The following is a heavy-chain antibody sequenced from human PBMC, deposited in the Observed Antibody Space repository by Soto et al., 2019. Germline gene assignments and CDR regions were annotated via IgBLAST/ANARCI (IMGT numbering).Heavy chain of an antibody. Sequence: ASVKVSCKASGYTFTSYDINWVRQATGQGLEWMGWMNPNSGNTGYAQKFQGRVTMTRNTSISTAYMELSSLRSADTAVYYCARVAAAGDGLDVWGQGTTVLVS. J-gene: IGHJ6*02. CDR3: ARVAAAGDGLDV. CDR1: GYTFTSYD. CDR2: MNPNSGNT. D-gene: IGHD6-13*01. V-gene: IGHV1-8*01.